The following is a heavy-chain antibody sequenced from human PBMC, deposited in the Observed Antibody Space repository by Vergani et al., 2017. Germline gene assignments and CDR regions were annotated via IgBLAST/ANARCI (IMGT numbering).Heavy chain of an antibody. CDR2: IYYSGST. CDR1: GASIRSSNYY. Sequence: QLQLQESGPGLVKPSATLPLTCSVSGASIRSSNYYWGWIRQPPGKGLEWIASIYYSGSTYYNPSLKSRVTISVDTSKSQFSRKLSSVTDADTAVYFCARHSXVELLVKLGWIDPWGQGSLVTVSS. V-gene: IGHV4-39*01. J-gene: IGHJ5*02. CDR3: ARHSXVELLVKLGWIDP. D-gene: IGHD6-19*01.